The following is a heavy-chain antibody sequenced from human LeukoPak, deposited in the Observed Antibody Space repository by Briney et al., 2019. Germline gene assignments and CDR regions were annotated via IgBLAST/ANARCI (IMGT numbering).Heavy chain of an antibody. D-gene: IGHD2-8*01. J-gene: IGHJ6*02. Sequence: RGSLRLSCAASGFTFSSYDMHWVRQAPGKGLEWVAVKSCCGNNKYYADSVKGRFTISRDNSKHTLSLQMHSLRAEDTAVYYCAKSARFCTNDVCYTNYYYGMDVWGQGTTVTVCS. CDR1: GFTFSSYD. CDR2: KSCCGNNK. V-gene: IGHV3-30*18. CDR3: AKSARFCTNDVCYTNYYYGMDV.